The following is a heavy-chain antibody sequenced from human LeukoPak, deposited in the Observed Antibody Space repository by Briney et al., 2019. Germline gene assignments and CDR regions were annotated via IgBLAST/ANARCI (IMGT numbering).Heavy chain of an antibody. CDR2: IYSGGST. CDR1: GFTVSSNY. V-gene: IGHV3-53*01. J-gene: IGHJ3*02. Sequence: GGSLRLSCAASGFTVSSNYMGWVRQAPGKGLEWVSVIYSGGSTYYADSVKGRFTISRDNSKNTLYLQMNSLRAEDTAVYYCARGPTDLFDAFDIWGQGTMVTVSS. CDR3: ARGPTDLFDAFDI.